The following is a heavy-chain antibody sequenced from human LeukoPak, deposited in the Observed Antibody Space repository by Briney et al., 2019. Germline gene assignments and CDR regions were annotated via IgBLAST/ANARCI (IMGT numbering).Heavy chain of an antibody. CDR2: INWNGGST. CDR3: ARESHYDYVWGSYCYGMDV. D-gene: IGHD3-16*01. V-gene: IGHV3-20*04. J-gene: IGHJ6*02. Sequence: GGSLRLSWPASAFTLDDYGMSWVRPPPGKVLEWVAGINWNGGSTVYADSVKGRFTISRDNAKNSLYLQMNSLRAEDTALYYCARESHYDYVWGSYCYGMDVWGQGTTVTVSS. CDR1: AFTLDDYG.